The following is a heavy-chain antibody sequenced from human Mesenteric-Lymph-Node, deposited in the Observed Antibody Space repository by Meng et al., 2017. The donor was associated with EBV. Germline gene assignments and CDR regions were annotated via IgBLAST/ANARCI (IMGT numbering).Heavy chain of an antibody. CDR1: GYTFTNYG. V-gene: IGHV1-18*01. CDR2: INAYNGDT. J-gene: IGHJ4*02. D-gene: IGHD2-21*01. CDR3: ARVEVGITSGDY. Sequence: QAKLGQVGGEVTKPGASVKVSCKASGYTFTNYGITWVRQAPGQGLEWMGWINAYNGDTNYAQPLQGRVTMTTDTSTRTAYMELRSLRSDDTAVYYCARVEVGITSGDYWGQGTLVTVSS.